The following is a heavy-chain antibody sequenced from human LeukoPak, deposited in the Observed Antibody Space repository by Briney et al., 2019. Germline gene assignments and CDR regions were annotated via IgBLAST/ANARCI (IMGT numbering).Heavy chain of an antibody. D-gene: IGHD3-22*01. CDR1: GGSISSSSYY. J-gene: IGHJ4*02. V-gene: IGHV4-39*01. CDR3: AVTMIVAEEYYFDY. Sequence: SETLSLTCTVSGGSISSSSYYWGWIRQPPGKGLEWIGSIYYSGSTYYSPSLKSRVTISVDTSKNQFSLKLSSVTAADTAVYYCAVTMIVAEEYYFDYWGQGTLVTVSS. CDR2: IYYSGST.